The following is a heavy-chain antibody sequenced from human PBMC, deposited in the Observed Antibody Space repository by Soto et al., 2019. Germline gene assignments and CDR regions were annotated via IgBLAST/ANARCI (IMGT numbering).Heavy chain of an antibody. V-gene: IGHV1-2*04. Sequence: QVQLVQSGAEVRKPGASVTVSCRSSGDSFNDYYIHWVRQAPGQGFEWMGWINPNGGVTKYAQKFQGWVSMTRDTSIRTVYMQLSRLSSDDTAVYYCAREGGGATATLDDYYFYMDVWGTGTTVTVSS. CDR3: AREGGGATATLDDYYFYMDV. CDR2: INPNGGVT. CDR1: GDSFNDYY. D-gene: IGHD5-12*01. J-gene: IGHJ6*03.